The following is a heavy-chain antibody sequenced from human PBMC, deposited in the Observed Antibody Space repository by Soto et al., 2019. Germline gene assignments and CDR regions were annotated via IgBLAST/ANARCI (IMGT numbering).Heavy chain of an antibody. Sequence: EMQLVESGGGLVQPGGSLRLSCAASGFTFSSPWIHWVRQAPGKGLVWVSRINGDGSSTSYADSVKGRFTISIDDAKRTVYLQMHSLRAEDPAVYYCARGLEEWAKPTVVWGQGTLVTVSS. CDR2: INGDGSST. CDR1: GFTFSSPW. CDR3: ARGLEEWAKPTVV. V-gene: IGHV3-74*01. D-gene: IGHD3-3*01. J-gene: IGHJ3*01.